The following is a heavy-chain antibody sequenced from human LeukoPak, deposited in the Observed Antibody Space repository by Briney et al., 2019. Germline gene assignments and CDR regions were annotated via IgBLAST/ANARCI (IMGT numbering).Heavy chain of an antibody. CDR3: ARGVRRATTFFDY. CDR2: INHSGST. Sequence: SETLSLTCAVYGGSFSGYYWSWIRQPPGKGLEWIGEINHSGSTNYNPSLKSRVTISVDTSKNQFSLKLSSVTAADTAVYYCARGVRRATTFFDYWGQGTLVTVSS. V-gene: IGHV4-34*01. D-gene: IGHD1-26*01. J-gene: IGHJ4*02. CDR1: GGSFSGYY.